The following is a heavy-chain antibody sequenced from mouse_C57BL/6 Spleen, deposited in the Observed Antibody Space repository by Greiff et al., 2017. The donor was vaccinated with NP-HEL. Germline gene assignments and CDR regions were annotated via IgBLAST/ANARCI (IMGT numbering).Heavy chain of an antibody. CDR3: ARRYYGSSPLYFDY. J-gene: IGHJ2*01. Sequence: QVQLQQPGAELVKPGASVKLSCKASGYTFTSYWMHWVKQRPGQGLEWIGMIHPNSGSTNYNEKFKSKATLTVDKSSSTAYMQLSSLTSEDSAVYYCARRYYGSSPLYFDYWGQGTTLTVSS. CDR2: IHPNSGST. CDR1: GYTFTSYW. D-gene: IGHD1-1*01. V-gene: IGHV1-64*01.